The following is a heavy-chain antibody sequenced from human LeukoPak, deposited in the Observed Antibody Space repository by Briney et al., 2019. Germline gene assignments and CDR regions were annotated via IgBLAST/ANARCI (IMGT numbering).Heavy chain of an antibody. CDR3: ARRNYADY. CDR2: ISHSGSTI. J-gene: IGHJ4*02. Sequence: PGGSLRLSCAASGFTSSSYEMNWVRQAPGKGLEWVSYISHSGSTIYYADSVKGRFTISRDNAKNSLFLQMNSLRAEDTAIYYCARRNYADYWGQGTLVTVSS. CDR1: GFTSSSYE. V-gene: IGHV3-48*03.